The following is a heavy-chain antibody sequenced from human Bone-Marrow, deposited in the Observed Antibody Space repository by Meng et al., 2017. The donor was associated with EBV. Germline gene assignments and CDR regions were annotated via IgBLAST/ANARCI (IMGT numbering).Heavy chain of an antibody. J-gene: IGHJ4*02. CDR1: GTTFNSNA. Sequence: QVQLGESGAELRTPVVCVKVSFKADGTTFNSNAISWVRQATGQGLEWMGWMNPKSGNTGNAQKFQGRVTMTRNTSISTAYMELSSLRSEDTAVDYCAKVLSGSCYSIDYWGQGTLVTVSS. V-gene: IGHV1-8*01. CDR2: MNPKSGNT. CDR3: AKVLSGSCYSIDY. D-gene: IGHD2-15*01.